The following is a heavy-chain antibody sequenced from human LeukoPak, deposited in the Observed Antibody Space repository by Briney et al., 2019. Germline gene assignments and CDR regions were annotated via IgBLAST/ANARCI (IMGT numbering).Heavy chain of an antibody. CDR3: ARGDYVNAFDI. Sequence: GGSLRLSCTASGLTFSTSGFNWVRQAPGRGLEWVSYIAPSGDTTIYYADSVKGRFTISRDNAKNSLYLQMNSLRAEDTAVYYCARGDYVNAFDIWGQGTMVTVSS. D-gene: IGHD4-17*01. J-gene: IGHJ3*02. V-gene: IGHV3-48*04. CDR2: IAPSGDTTI. CDR1: GLTFSTSG.